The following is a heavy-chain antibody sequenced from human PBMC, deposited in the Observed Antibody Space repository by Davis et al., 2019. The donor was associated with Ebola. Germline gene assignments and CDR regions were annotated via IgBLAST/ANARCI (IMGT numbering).Heavy chain of an antibody. J-gene: IGHJ4*02. D-gene: IGHD3-22*01. Sequence: ASVKVSCKASGYTFTSYYMHWVRQAPGQGLEWMGIINPSGGSTSYAQKFQGRVTMTRDTSTSTVYMELSSLRSEDTAVYYCARETYYYDSSGYYSVVGSDYWGQGTLVTVSS. CDR2: INPSGGST. CDR3: ARETYYYDSSGYYSVVGSDY. CDR1: GYTFTSYY. V-gene: IGHV1-46*01.